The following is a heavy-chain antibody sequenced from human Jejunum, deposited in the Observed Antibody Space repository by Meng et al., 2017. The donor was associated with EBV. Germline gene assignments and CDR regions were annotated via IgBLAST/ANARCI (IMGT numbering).Heavy chain of an antibody. D-gene: IGHD3-22*01. CDR2: IYYSGST. J-gene: IGHJ4*02. CDR3: ARTYYYDSSGYAPFDY. CDR1: GGSISSSSYY. V-gene: IGHV4-39*07. Sequence: QLQRQDVGPGRVQPSETLSLTCIVSGGSISSSSYYWGWIRQPPGKGLEWIGSIYYSGSTYYNPSLKSRVTISVDTSKNQFSLKLSSVTAADTAVYYCARTYYYDSSGYAPFDYWGQGTLVTVSS.